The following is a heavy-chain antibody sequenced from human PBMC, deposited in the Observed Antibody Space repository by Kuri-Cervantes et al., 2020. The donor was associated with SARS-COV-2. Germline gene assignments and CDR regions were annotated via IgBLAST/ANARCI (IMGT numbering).Heavy chain of an antibody. V-gene: IGHV1-18*01. CDR1: GYTFTSYG. D-gene: IGHD6-6*01. CDR3: ARGPTKEFGQLGP. Sequence: ASVKVSCKASGYTFTSYGISWVRQAPGQGLEWMGWISAYNGNTSYAQKLQGRVTITTDESTSTAYMELSSLRSEDTAVYYCARGPTKEFGQLGPWGQGTLVTVSS. J-gene: IGHJ4*02. CDR2: ISAYNGNT.